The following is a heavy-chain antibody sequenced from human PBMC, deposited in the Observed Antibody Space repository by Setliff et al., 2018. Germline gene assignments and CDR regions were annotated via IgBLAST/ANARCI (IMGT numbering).Heavy chain of an antibody. J-gene: IGHJ4*02. V-gene: IGHV4-4*08. CDR2: IYSAGST. CDR3: ARGLNSDSWTFAY. Sequence: PSETLSLTCTVSGDSIYNQFWSWVRQPPWKGLQWIGYIYSAGSTNYNPSLKSRVTISIDTSKNQFSLNLNSVTAADTAIYYCARGLNSDSWTFAYWGQGSLVTVPQ. D-gene: IGHD2-15*01. CDR1: GDSIYNQF.